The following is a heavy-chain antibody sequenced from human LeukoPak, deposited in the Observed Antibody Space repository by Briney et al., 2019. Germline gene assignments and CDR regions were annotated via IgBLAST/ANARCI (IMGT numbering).Heavy chain of an antibody. Sequence: SETLSLTCTVSGGSMSSFYWTWIRQPPGKGLEWIGCIYYSGTTNYNPSLKSRVSISVDTSKNQFSLNLTSVTAADTAVYYCARGNWNYAHWGQGSLVTVSA. D-gene: IGHD1-7*01. CDR1: GGSMSSFY. CDR2: IYYSGTT. CDR3: ARGNWNYAH. J-gene: IGHJ4*02. V-gene: IGHV4-59*01.